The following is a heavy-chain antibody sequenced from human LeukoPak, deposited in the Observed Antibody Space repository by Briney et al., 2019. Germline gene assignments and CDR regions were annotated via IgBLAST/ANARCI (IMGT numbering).Heavy chain of an antibody. J-gene: IGHJ5*02. CDR2: IIPILGIA. D-gene: IGHD3-22*01. CDR1: GYTFTSYG. V-gene: IGHV1-69*04. CDR3: ARVPYYYDSSGPLPEGELLGNWFDP. Sequence: ASVKVSCKASGYTFTSYGISWVRQAPGQGLEWMRRIIPILGIANYAQKFQGRVTITADKSTSTAYMELSSLRSEDTAVYYCARVPYYYDSSGPLPEGELLGNWFDPWGQGTLVTVSS.